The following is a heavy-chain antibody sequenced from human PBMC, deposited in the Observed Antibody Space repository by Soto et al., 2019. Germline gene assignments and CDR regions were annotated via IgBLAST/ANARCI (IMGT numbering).Heavy chain of an antibody. CDR1: GFTFSSYA. Sequence: EVQLLESGGGLVQPGGSLRLSCAASGFTFSSYAMSWVRQAPGKGLEWVSAISGSGGSTYYADSVKGRFTISRDNSKNTLYLQMNSLRAEDTAVYYCAKGDIVVVPAAILFDYSGQGTLVTVSS. CDR2: ISGSGGST. V-gene: IGHV3-23*01. CDR3: AKGDIVVVPAAILFDY. D-gene: IGHD2-2*01. J-gene: IGHJ4*02.